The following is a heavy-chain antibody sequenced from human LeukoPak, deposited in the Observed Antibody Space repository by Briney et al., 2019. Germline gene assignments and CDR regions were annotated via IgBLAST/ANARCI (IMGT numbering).Heavy chain of an antibody. Sequence: PGGSLRLSCAASGFTFSNAWMSWDRQAPGKGLEWVANIKQDGSEKYYVDSVKGRFTISRDNAKNSLYLQMNSLRAEDTAVYYCARENYYDSSGSDPWGQGTLVTVSS. CDR3: ARENYYDSSGSDP. CDR1: GFTFSNAW. CDR2: IKQDGSEK. D-gene: IGHD3-22*01. V-gene: IGHV3-7*01. J-gene: IGHJ5*02.